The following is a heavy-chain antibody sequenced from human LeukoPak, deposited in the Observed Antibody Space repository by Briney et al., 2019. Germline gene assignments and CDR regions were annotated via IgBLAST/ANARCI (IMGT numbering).Heavy chain of an antibody. D-gene: IGHD3-10*01. CDR3: ARDMARGSGSYYNIVDY. CDR2: INPNSGGT. Sequence: ASVKVSCKASGYTFTGYYMHWVRQARGQGLEGMGRINPNSGGTNYAQKFQGRVTMTRDTSISTAYMELSRLRSDDTAVYYCARDMARGSGSYYNIVDYWGQGTLVTVSS. V-gene: IGHV1-2*06. CDR1: GYTFTGYY. J-gene: IGHJ4*02.